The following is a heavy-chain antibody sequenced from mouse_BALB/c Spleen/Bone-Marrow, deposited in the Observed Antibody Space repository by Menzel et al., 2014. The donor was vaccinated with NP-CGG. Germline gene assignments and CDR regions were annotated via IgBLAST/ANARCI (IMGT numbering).Heavy chain of an antibody. J-gene: IGHJ2*01. V-gene: IGHV5-6-4*01. CDR1: GFTFSSST. Sequence: DVMLVESGGGLVKLGGSLKLSCTASGFTFSSSTMSWVRQTPEKRLEWVASISSGGRYTFYPDSVKGRFTISRDNAKNTLYLQMSSLKSEDTAMYYCARGEGYLDYWGQGTTLTVSS. CDR2: ISSGGRYT. CDR3: ARGEGYLDY.